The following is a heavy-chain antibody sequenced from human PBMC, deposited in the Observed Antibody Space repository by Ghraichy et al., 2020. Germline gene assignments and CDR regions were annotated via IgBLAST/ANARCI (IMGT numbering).Heavy chain of an antibody. D-gene: IGHD4-23*01. V-gene: IGHV3-30*18. CDR3: AKGDGGDY. CDR2: ISYDGSNK. J-gene: IGHJ4*02. CDR1: GFTFSSYG. Sequence: GESLNISCAASGFTFSSYGMHWVRQAPGKGLEWVAVISYDGSNKYYADSVKGRFTISRDNSKNTLYLQMNSLRAEDTAVYYCAKGDGGDYWGQGTLVTVSS.